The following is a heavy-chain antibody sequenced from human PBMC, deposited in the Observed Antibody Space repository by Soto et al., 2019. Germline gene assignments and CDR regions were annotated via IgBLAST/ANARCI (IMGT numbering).Heavy chain of an antibody. CDR3: ARRITGGYYYYYGMDV. Sequence: AVNVSCQPCVGTFSLYANSWVRQAPAPGLEWMGGINPSFGTANYAQKFQGRVTITADESTSTAYMEMSSLRSEDTAVYYCARRITGGYYYYYGMDVWGQGTTVTVSS. CDR2: INPSFGTA. V-gene: IGHV1-69*13. J-gene: IGHJ6*02. D-gene: IGHD7-27*01. CDR1: VGTFSLYA.